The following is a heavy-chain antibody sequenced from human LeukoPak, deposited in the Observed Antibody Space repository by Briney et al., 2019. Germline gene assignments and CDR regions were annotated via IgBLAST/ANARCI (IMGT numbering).Heavy chain of an antibody. CDR1: GFTFSSYA. J-gene: IGHJ5*02. CDR3: ARKILRSHWFDP. D-gene: IGHD4-17*01. Sequence: GRSLRLSCAASGFTFSSYAMHWVRQAPGKGLEWVAVISYDGSNKYYADSVKGRFTISRDNSKNTLYLQMNSLRAEDTAVYYCARKILRSHWFDPWGQGTLVTVSS. CDR2: ISYDGSNK. V-gene: IGHV3-30-3*01.